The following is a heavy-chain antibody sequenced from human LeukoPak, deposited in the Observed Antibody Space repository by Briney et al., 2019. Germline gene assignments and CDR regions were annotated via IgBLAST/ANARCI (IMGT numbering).Heavy chain of an antibody. J-gene: IGHJ6*02. CDR2: IYSGGST. CDR1: GFTFSSYA. Sequence: PGRSLRLSCAASGFTFSSYAMHWVRQAPGKGLEWVAVIYSGGSTYYADSVKGRFTISRDNSKNTLYLQMNSLRAEDTAVYYCARALVGYYYDSSGYPYYYGMDVWGQGTTVTVSS. CDR3: ARALVGYYYDSSGYPYYYGMDV. D-gene: IGHD3-22*01. V-gene: IGHV3-66*01.